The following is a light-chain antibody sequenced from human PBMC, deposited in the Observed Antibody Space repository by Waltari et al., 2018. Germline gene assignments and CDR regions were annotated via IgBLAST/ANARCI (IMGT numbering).Light chain of an antibody. Sequence: QSVVTQPPSASGNPGQTITISCSGSRSNIGSNSVFWYQQLPGTAPKLLIYRTYQRHSGVPDRFLGSKSGTSASLTISGLRPEDESDYYCATWDDRLSGPVFGGGTKLTVL. CDR1: RSNIGSNS. J-gene: IGLJ2*01. CDR2: RTY. V-gene: IGLV1-47*01. CDR3: ATWDDRLSGPV.